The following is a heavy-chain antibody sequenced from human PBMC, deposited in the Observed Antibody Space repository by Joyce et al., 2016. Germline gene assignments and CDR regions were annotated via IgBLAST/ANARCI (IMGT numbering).Heavy chain of an antibody. CDR2: IIPIFGTT. J-gene: IGHJ3*02. CDR1: GATFSNYA. CDR3: ARGARAAAGTFDAYDI. Sequence: QVQLVQSRAEVKKPGSSVKVSCKASGATFSNYAISWVRQAPGQGLEWMGGIIPIFGTTNYAQKFQGRVTITADESTSTAYMELSRLRSEDTAVYYCARGARAAAGTFDAYDIWGQGTMVTVS. V-gene: IGHV1-69*01. D-gene: IGHD6-13*01.